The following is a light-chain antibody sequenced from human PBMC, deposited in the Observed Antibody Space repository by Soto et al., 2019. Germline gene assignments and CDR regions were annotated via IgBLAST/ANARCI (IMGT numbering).Light chain of an antibody. J-gene: IGLJ1*01. CDR3: SSYTSSTTPYV. Sequence: QSALTQPASVSGSLGQSITISCTGTSSDVGGYNYVSWYQQHPGKAPKLMIYEVINRPSGVSNRFSGSKSGNTASLTIAGLHAEDEADYYCSSYTSSTTPYVFGTGTKLTVL. CDR2: EVI. CDR1: SSDVGGYNY. V-gene: IGLV2-14*01.